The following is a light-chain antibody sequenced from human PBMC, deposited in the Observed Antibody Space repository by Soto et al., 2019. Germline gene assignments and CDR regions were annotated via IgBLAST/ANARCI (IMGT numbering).Light chain of an antibody. V-gene: IGKV1-27*01. CDR2: AAS. Sequence: DIQMTQSPSSLSASVGDRVTITCRASQGISNYLAWYQQKPGKVPKLLIYAASTLQLGVPSRFSGSGSGTDSTLTISSLQPEDVASYYCQKYNNAPFTFGQGTRLEIK. CDR3: QKYNNAPFT. J-gene: IGKJ5*01. CDR1: QGISNY.